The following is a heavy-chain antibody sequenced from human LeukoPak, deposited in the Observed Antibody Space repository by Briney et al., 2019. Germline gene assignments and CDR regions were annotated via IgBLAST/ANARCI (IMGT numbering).Heavy chain of an antibody. Sequence: GSSVKVSCTAAGGTFSSYAFSWVRQAPGQGLGWMGGIIPNFGTANYAQKFQGRVTITADKSTNTAYMELSSLRSEDAAEDYCSRAGSGYDSLDYWGQGTLVTVSS. D-gene: IGHD5-12*01. CDR1: GGTFSSYA. J-gene: IGHJ4*02. V-gene: IGHV1-69*06. CDR2: IIPNFGTA. CDR3: SRAGSGYDSLDY.